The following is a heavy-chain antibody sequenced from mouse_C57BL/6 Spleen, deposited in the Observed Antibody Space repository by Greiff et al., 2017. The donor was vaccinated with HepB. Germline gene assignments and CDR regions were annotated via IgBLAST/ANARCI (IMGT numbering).Heavy chain of an antibody. V-gene: IGHV1-52*01. D-gene: IGHD1-1*01. J-gene: IGHJ2*01. Sequence: VQLQQSGAELVRPGSSVKLSCKASGYTFTSYWMHWVKQRPIQGLEWIGNIDPSDSETHYNQKFKDKATLTVDKSSSTAYMQLSSLTSEDSAVYYCARRGGSSPYFDYWGQGTTLTVSS. CDR3: ARRGGSSPYFDY. CDR1: GYTFTSYW. CDR2: IDPSDSET.